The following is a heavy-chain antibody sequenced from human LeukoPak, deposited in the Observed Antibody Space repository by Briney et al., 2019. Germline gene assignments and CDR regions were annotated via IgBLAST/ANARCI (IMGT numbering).Heavy chain of an antibody. CDR2: IYSGGST. Sequence: GGSLRLSCAASGFTVSSNYMSWVRQAPGKGLEWVSVIYSGGSTYYADSVKGRFTISRDNSKNTLYLQMNSLRAEDTAVYYCARAEYYYDSSGYYYGYYFDYWGQGTLVTVSS. CDR3: ARAEYYYDSSGYYYGYYFDY. J-gene: IGHJ4*02. D-gene: IGHD3-22*01. V-gene: IGHV3-53*01. CDR1: GFTVSSNY.